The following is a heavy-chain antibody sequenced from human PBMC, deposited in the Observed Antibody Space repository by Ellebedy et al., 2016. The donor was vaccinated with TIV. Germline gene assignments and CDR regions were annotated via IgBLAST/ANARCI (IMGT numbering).Heavy chain of an antibody. V-gene: IGHV3-7*01. CDR3: ARRGSYGDYAVQVNSWFDR. J-gene: IGHJ5*02. Sequence: PGGSPRLSCEASGFSFRSYWMSWVRQAPGKGLEWVANIYQDGSTQYYVDSVKGRFTISRDNAKNSLFLQMNSLRVEDTAVYYCARRGSYGDYAVQVNSWFDRWGRGTLVSVSS. CDR1: GFSFRSYW. D-gene: IGHD3-16*01. CDR2: IYQDGSTQ.